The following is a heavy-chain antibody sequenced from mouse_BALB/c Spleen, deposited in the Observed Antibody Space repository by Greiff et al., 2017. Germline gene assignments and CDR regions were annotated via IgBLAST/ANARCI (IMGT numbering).Heavy chain of an antibody. CDR3: ARKSSSYYGPFAY. Sequence: QVQLQQSGAELAKPGASVKMSCKASGYTFTSYWMHWVKQRPGQGLEWIGYINPSTGYTEYNQKFKDKATLTADKSSSTAYMQLSSLTSEDSTVYYGARKSSSYYGPFAYWGQGTLVTVSA. CDR2: INPSTGYT. CDR1: GYTFTSYW. V-gene: IGHV1-7*01. J-gene: IGHJ3*01. D-gene: IGHD2-1*01.